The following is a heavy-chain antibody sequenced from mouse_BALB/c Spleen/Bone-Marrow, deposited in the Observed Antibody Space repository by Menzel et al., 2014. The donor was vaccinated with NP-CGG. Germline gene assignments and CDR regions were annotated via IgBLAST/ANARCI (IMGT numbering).Heavy chain of an antibody. CDR3: ARDGYYSTWFAY. V-gene: IGHV2-9*02. CDR1: GFSLTSYG. J-gene: IGHJ3*01. D-gene: IGHD2-3*01. CDR2: IWAGGST. Sequence: QVQLKESGPGLVAPSQSLSITCTVSGFSLTSYGVHWIRQPPGKGLDWLGVIWAGGSTNYNSALMSRLSISKDSSKSQVFLKMNSLQTDDTAMYYCARDGYYSTWFAYWGQGTLVTVSA.